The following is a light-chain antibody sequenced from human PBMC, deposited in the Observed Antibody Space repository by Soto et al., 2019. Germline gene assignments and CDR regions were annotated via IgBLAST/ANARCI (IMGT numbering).Light chain of an antibody. CDR3: AAWDDSLNGYV. Sequence: QSVLTQPPSASGTPGQRVTISCSGSSSNIGSNTVNWYHQLPGTAPKLLIYSNNHRPSGVPDRFSGSKSGTSASLAIGGLQSEDEADYYCAAWDDSLNGYVFGTGTKLTGL. CDR2: SNN. V-gene: IGLV1-44*01. J-gene: IGLJ1*01. CDR1: SSNIGSNT.